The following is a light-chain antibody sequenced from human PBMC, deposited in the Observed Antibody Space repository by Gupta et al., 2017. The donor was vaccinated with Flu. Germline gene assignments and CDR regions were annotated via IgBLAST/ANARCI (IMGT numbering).Light chain of an antibody. CDR1: QSVLYRSNNKNY. CDR2: WAS. J-gene: IGKJ2*01. Sequence: DIVMTQSPDSLAVSLGERATINCKSSQSVLYRSNNKNYLTWYQQKPGQPPKLLIYWASTRESGVPDRFNGSGSGTGFTLTISSLQAEDVAVYYCQQYYSSPRTFGQGTKLEIK. CDR3: QQYYSSPRT. V-gene: IGKV4-1*01.